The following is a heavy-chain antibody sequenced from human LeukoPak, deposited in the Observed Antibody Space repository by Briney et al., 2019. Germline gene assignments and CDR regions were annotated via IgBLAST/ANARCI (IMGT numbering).Heavy chain of an antibody. CDR3: AGRGDGYNSYIDY. J-gene: IGHJ4*02. V-gene: IGHV4-4*02. Sequence: SETLSLTCAVSGGSISSSNWWSWVRQPPGKGLEWIGEIYHSGSTNYNPSLKSRVTISVDKSKNQFSLKLSSVTAADTAVYYCAGRGDGYNSYIDYWGQGTLVTVSS. D-gene: IGHD5-24*01. CDR1: GGSISSSNW. CDR2: IYHSGST.